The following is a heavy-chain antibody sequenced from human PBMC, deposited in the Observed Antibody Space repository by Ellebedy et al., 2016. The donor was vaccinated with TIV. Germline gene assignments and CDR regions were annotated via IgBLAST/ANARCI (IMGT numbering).Heavy chain of an antibody. CDR1: GESFSTHY. CDR2: INHSGST. J-gene: IGHJ6*02. V-gene: IGHV4-34*01. Sequence: MPSETLSLTCAVYGESFSTHYWSWIRQTPGKGLEWIGEINHSGSTNYMPSLKSRVNISVDTSKNQFSLNLTSVTAADTAVYYCARLWTLYGMDVWGQGTTVTVSS. D-gene: IGHD5-18*01. CDR3: ARLWTLYGMDV.